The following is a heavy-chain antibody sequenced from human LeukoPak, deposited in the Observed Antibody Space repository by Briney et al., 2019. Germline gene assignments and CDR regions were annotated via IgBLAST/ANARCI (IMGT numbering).Heavy chain of an antibody. V-gene: IGHV4-59*12. Sequence: PSETLSLTCTVSGGSISSYYWSWIRQPPGKGLEWIGYIYYSGSTNYNPSLKSRVTISVDTSKNQFSLKLSSVTAADTAVYYCARGRRRVGVLNCSSTSCYALRWFDPWGQGTLVTVSS. CDR2: IYYSGST. D-gene: IGHD2-2*01. J-gene: IGHJ5*02. CDR1: GGSISSYY. CDR3: ARGRRRVGVLNCSSTSCYALRWFDP.